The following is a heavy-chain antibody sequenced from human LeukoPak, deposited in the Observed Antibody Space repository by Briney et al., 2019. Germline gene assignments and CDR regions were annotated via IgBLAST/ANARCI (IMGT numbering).Heavy chain of an antibody. Sequence: AGGSLRLSCAASGFTFSSYSMNWVRQAPGKGLEWVSSISSSSSYIYYADSVKGRFTISRDNAKNSLYLQMNSLRAEDTAVYYCAKDLIVGAPSDAFDIWGQGTMVTVSS. J-gene: IGHJ3*02. D-gene: IGHD1-26*01. V-gene: IGHV3-21*04. CDR3: AKDLIVGAPSDAFDI. CDR1: GFTFSSYS. CDR2: ISSSSSYI.